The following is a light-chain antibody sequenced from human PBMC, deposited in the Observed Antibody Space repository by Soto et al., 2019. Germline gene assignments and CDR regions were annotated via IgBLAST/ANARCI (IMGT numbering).Light chain of an antibody. J-gene: IGLJ1*01. V-gene: IGLV2-14*03. CDR1: SSDIGGSNY. CDR2: GVS. Sequence: QSALTQPASVSGSPEQSITISCAGTSSDIGGSNYVSWYQQHPGKAPKLMIYGVSNRPSGVSTRFSGSKSGNTASLTISGLQAEDEADYFCYSSRSSSTTFYVFGTGTKLTVL. CDR3: YSSRSSSTTFYV.